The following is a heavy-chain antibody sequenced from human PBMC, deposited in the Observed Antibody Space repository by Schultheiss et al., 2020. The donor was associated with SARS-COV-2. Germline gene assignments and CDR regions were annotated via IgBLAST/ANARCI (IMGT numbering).Heavy chain of an antibody. CDR2: MNPNSGNT. Sequence: ASVKVSCKASGYTFTSYDINWVRQATGQGLEWMGWMNPNSGNTGYAQKFQGRVTITADESTSTAYMELSSLRSEDTAVYYCARAAQALHIVVVTAIRSSNYYYGMDVWGQGTTVTVSS. CDR3: ARAAQALHIVVVTAIRSSNYYYGMDV. CDR1: GYTFTSYD. D-gene: IGHD2-21*02. J-gene: IGHJ6*02. V-gene: IGHV1-8*01.